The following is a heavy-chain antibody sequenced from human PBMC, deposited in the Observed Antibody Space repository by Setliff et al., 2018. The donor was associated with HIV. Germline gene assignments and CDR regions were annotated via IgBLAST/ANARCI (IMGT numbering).Heavy chain of an antibody. CDR2: INHSGST. CDR1: GGSFSGYY. Sequence: PSETLSLTCAVYGGSFSGYYWIWIRQPPGKGLEWIGEINHSGSTNYNPSLKSRVTISVDTSKNQFSLKLRSVTAADTAVYYCASELQGHSSSWPNYWGQGALVTVSS. CDR3: ASELQGHSSSWPNY. D-gene: IGHD6-13*01. V-gene: IGHV4-34*01. J-gene: IGHJ4*02.